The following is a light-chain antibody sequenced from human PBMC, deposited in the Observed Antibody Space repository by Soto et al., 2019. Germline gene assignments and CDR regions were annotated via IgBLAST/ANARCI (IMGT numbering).Light chain of an antibody. CDR2: GAS. V-gene: IGKV3-20*01. CDR1: QSVGTS. CDR3: QQYGRSPRT. Sequence: EIVLTHSPGTLSLSPGERGTLSCRASQSVGTSLAWYQQKPGQAPRLLIYGASSRATGIPDRFSGSGSGTDFILTISRLEPDDFAVYYCQQYGRSPRTFGQGTKVDI. J-gene: IGKJ1*01.